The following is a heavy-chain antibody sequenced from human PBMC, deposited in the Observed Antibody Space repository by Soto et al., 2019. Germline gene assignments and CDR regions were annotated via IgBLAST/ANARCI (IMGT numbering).Heavy chain of an antibody. CDR2: IYYSGST. D-gene: IGHD3-3*01. J-gene: IGHJ5*02. CDR3: ARGGAYYDFWSGTYNWFDP. CDR1: GGSISSYY. Sequence: SSETLSLTCTVSGGSISSYYWSWIRQPPGKGLEWIGYIYYSGSTNYNPSLKSRVTISVDTSKNQFSLKLSSVTAADTAVYYCARGGAYYDFWSGTYNWFDPWGQGTLVTVS. V-gene: IGHV4-59*01.